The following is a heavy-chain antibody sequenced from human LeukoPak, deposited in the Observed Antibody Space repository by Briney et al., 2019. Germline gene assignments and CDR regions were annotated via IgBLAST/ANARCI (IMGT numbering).Heavy chain of an antibody. V-gene: IGHV1-18*01. CDR1: GYTFTSYG. J-gene: IGHJ5*02. CDR2: ISAYNGNT. Sequence: GASVKVSCKASGYTFTSYGISWVRQAPGQGLEWMGWISAYNGNTNYAQKLQGRVTMTTDTSTSTAYMELRSLRSDDTAVYYCARDSGYDQGSAVWFDPWGQGTLVTVSS. D-gene: IGHD5-12*01. CDR3: ARDSGYDQGSAVWFDP.